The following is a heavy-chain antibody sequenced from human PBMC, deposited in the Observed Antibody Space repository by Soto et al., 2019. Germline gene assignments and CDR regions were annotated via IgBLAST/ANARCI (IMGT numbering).Heavy chain of an antibody. Sequence: LSLTCNVSGGSISNYYWTWVRQSPEKGLGWIGYMYYNGNINYNPSLKSRVTISIDTSKNQFSLTLKSVTAADTAVYYCASGGNWFDPWGQGVLVTVSS. CDR1: GGSISNYY. D-gene: IGHD3-16*01. CDR3: ASGGNWFDP. V-gene: IGHV4-59*01. J-gene: IGHJ5*02. CDR2: MYYNGNI.